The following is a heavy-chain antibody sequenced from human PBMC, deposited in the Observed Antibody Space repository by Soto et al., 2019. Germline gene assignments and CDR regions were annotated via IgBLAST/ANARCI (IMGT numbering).Heavy chain of an antibody. Sequence: QVQLVESGGGVVQPGRSLRLSCAASGFTFSSYAMHWVRQAPGKGLEWVAVISYDGSNKYYADSVKGRFTISRDNSKNTLYLQMNSLRAEDTAVYYCARDGWGGGYSDGYLYYYYGMDVWGQGTTVTVSS. CDR2: ISYDGSNK. J-gene: IGHJ6*02. V-gene: IGHV3-30-3*01. CDR3: ARDGWGGGYSDGYLYYYYGMDV. CDR1: GFTFSSYA. D-gene: IGHD5-18*01.